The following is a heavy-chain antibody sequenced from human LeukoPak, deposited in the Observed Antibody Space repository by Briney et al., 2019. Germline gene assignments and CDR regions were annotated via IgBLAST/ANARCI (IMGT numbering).Heavy chain of an antibody. CDR2: ISGSGGSI. Sequence: GGSLRLSCAASGFTFSSYAMSWVRQAPGKGLEWVSAISGSGGSIYYADSVKGRFTISRDNAKNSLYLQMNSLRAEDTAVYYCARDLGGGMEWLSISFDYWGQGTLVTVSS. J-gene: IGHJ4*02. CDR1: GFTFSSYA. V-gene: IGHV3-23*01. CDR3: ARDLGGGMEWLSISFDY. D-gene: IGHD3-3*01.